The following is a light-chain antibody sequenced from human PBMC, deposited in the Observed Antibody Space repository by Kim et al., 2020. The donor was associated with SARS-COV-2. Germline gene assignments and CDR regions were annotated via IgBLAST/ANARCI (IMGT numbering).Light chain of an antibody. V-gene: IGKV1-5*03. CDR1: QSISSW. Sequence: DIQMTQSPSTLSASVGDRVTITCRASQSISSWLAWYQQKPGKAPKLLIYKASSLESGAPSRFSGSGSGTEFTLTMSSLQPDDFATYYCQQYNSYSSAFGQGTKVDIK. CDR3: QQYNSYSSA. J-gene: IGKJ1*01. CDR2: KAS.